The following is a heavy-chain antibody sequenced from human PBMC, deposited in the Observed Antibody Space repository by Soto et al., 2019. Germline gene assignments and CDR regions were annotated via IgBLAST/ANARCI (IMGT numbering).Heavy chain of an antibody. Sequence: EVQLVESGGGLVQPGGSLRLSCAASGFTFSSYDMHWVRQATGKGLEWVSAIGTAGDTYYPGSVKGRFTISRENAKNSLCLQMNSLRAGDTAVYYCARASTTVTATFDLWGRGTLVTVSS. V-gene: IGHV3-13*04. CDR3: ARASTTVTATFDL. CDR2: IGTAGDT. CDR1: GFTFSSYD. J-gene: IGHJ2*01. D-gene: IGHD4-17*01.